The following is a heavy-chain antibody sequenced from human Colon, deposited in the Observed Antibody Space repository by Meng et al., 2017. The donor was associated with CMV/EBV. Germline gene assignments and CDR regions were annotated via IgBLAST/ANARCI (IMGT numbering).Heavy chain of an antibody. V-gene: IGHV4-59*01. CDR2: IYYSGST. Sequence: QVQRPESGPVLVKPPVTLSLTCPVSGGSISSYYWSWIRQPPGKGLEWIGYIYYSGSTNYNPSLKSRVTISVDTSKNQFSLKLSSVTAADTAVYYCARVTGGSWNFDYWGQGTLVTVSS. CDR1: GGSISSYY. J-gene: IGHJ4*02. CDR3: ARVTGGSWNFDY. D-gene: IGHD1-26*01.